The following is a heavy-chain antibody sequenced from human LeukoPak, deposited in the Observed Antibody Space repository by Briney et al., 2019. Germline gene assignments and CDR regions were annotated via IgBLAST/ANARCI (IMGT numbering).Heavy chain of an antibody. CDR3: AIIVGAILSFDY. CDR1: GYTFTGYY. V-gene: IGHV1-2*02. J-gene: IGHJ4*02. CDR2: ISPNSGGT. Sequence: ASVKVSCKASGYTFTGYYMHWVRQAPGQGLEWMGWISPNSGGTNYAQKFQGRVTMTRDTSISTAYMELSRLRSDDTAVYYCAIIVGAILSFDYWGQGTLVTVSS. D-gene: IGHD1-26*01.